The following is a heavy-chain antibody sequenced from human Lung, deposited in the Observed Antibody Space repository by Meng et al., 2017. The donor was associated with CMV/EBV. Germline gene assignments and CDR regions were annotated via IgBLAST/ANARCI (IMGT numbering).Heavy chain of an antibody. CDR1: GGSISSGDYY. CDR2: IYYSGST. CDR3: ARDWGSGSDY. D-gene: IGHD3-16*01. J-gene: IGHJ4*02. V-gene: IGHV4-30-4*08. Sequence: QGRLADPGPGLGKPSKTPSLHCPVSGGSISSGDYYWSWIRQPPGKGLEWIGYIYYSGSTYYNPSLKSRVTISVDTSKNQFSLKLSSVTAADTAVYYCARDWGSGSDYWGQGTLVTVSS.